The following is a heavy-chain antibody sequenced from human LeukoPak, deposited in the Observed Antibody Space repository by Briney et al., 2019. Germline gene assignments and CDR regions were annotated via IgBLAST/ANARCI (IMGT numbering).Heavy chain of an antibody. D-gene: IGHD5-18*01. J-gene: IGHJ3*02. CDR1: GYSFTSYW. V-gene: IGHV5-51*01. CDR2: IYPGDSDT. CDR3: ARPREEGTAMGLRAFDI. Sequence: GESPKISCKGSGYSFTSYWIGWVRQMPGKGLEWMGIIYPGDSDTRYSPSFQGQVTILADKSISTAYLQWSSLKASDTAMYYCARPREEGTAMGLRAFDIWGQGTMVTVSS.